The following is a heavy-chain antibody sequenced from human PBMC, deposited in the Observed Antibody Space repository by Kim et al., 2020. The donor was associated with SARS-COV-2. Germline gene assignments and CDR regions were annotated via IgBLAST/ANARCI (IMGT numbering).Heavy chain of an antibody. CDR2: IYYSGST. CDR1: GGSISIYY. V-gene: IGHV4-59*13. CDR3: ARDSRYYYDSSGYYDY. Sequence: SETLSLTCTVSGGSISIYYWSWIRQPPGKGLEWIGYIYYSGSTNYNPSLKSRVTISVDTSKNQFSLKLSSVTAADTAVYYCARDSRYYYDSSGYYDYWGQGTLVTFSP. D-gene: IGHD3-22*01. J-gene: IGHJ4*02.